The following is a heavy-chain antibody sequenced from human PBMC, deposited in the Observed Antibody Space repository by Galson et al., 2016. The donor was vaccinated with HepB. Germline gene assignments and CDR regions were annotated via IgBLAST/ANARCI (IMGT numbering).Heavy chain of an antibody. V-gene: IGHV3-30-3*01. J-gene: IGHJ4*02. CDR2: ISKTGDTT. CDR3: ARAPLEMATIQRGYFDY. Sequence: SLRLSCAASGFTFSDWDFHWVRQAPGKGLDWVAVISKTGDTTFYGDSVKGRFTISRDNSKNTVDLQIHSLRSEDAAVYFCARAPLEMATIQRGYFDYWGQGTLVTVSS. CDR1: GFTFSDWD. D-gene: IGHD5-24*01.